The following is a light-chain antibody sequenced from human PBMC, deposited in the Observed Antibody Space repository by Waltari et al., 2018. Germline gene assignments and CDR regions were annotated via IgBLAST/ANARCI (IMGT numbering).Light chain of an antibody. CDR3: SSYTTSSAPGV. CDR1: DSDVGAYDF. Sequence: QSALTQPASVSGPPGQSITISCSGTDSDVGAYDFVSWYQQHPGKAPHLIIFEVSKRPSGIANRFSASKSGNTASLTISGLQAEDEADYYCSSYTTSSAPGVFGTGTRVTVL. CDR2: EVS. V-gene: IGLV2-14*01. J-gene: IGLJ1*01.